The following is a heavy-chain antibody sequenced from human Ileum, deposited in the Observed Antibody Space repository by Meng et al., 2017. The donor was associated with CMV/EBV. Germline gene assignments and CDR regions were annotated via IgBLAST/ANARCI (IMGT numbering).Heavy chain of an antibody. CDR2: TIPVLGIT. D-gene: IGHD3-10*01. V-gene: IGHV1-69*10. J-gene: IGHJ4*02. Sequence: SSVNVSFTTSVCTFISYGLNWVRQAPGQGLEWAGETIPVLGITNYVQRFQGRVTITASKSTTTAYMELSSLRSEDTAVYYCARALWSGDSSRTYFFDSWGQGALVTVSS. CDR3: ARALWSGDSSRTYFFDS. CDR1: VCTFISYG.